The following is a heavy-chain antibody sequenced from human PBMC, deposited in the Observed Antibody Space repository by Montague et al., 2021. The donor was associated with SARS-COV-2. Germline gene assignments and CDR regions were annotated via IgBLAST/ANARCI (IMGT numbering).Heavy chain of an antibody. CDR1: GGSISGYY. D-gene: IGHD3-16*01. CDR2: IYHSGNT. J-gene: IGHJ2*01. V-gene: IGHV4-59*01. Sequence: SETLSLTCSVSGGSISGYYWSWIRQPPGKGLEWIGYIYHSGNTKYNPSLKSRVSISVDTSKNQSSLRLSSVTAVDTAVYYCAREYRIELWQTNWYFGLWGRGTLVTVSS. CDR3: AREYRIELWQTNWYFGL.